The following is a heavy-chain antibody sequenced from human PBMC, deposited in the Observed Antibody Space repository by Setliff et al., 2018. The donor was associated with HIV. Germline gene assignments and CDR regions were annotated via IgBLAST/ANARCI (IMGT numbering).Heavy chain of an antibody. D-gene: IGHD5-12*01. J-gene: IGHJ4*02. CDR1: GFTFSSYS. CDR3: TTEPKVALFYY. CDR2: ISRSDKTI. V-gene: IGHV3-48*04. Sequence: PGGSLRLSCAASGFTFSSYSMNWVRQAPGKGLEWVSYISRSDKTIYYADSVKGRFTISRDNAKNSLYLQINSLEVDDTAVYYCTTEPKVALFYYWGQGALVTVSS.